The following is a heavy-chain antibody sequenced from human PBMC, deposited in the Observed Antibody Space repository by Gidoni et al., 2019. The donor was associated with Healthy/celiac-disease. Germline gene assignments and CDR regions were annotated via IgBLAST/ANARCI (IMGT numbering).Heavy chain of an antibody. CDR1: GYTFTSYA. D-gene: IGHD3-10*01. V-gene: IGHV1-3*01. CDR2: INAGNGNT. J-gene: IGHJ4*02. CDR3: ARTRPSMVRGVSGYFDY. Sequence: QVQLVQSGAEVKKPGASVKVSCKASGYTFTSYAMHWVRQAPGQRLEWMGWINAGNGNTKYSQKFQGRVTITRDTSASTAYMELSSLRSEDTAVYYCARTRPSMVRGVSGYFDYWGQGTLVTVSS.